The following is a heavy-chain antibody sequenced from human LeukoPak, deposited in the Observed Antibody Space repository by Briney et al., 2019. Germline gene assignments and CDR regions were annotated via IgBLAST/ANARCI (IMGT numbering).Heavy chain of an antibody. J-gene: IGHJ5*02. CDR1: GGSISSYY. D-gene: IGHD3-22*01. CDR3: ARASARLLGRFDP. Sequence: PSETLSLTCTVSGGSISSYYWSWIRQPPGKGLEWIGYIYYSGSTNYNPSLKSRVTISVDTSKNQFSLKLSSVTAADTAVYYCARASARLLGRFDPWGQGTLATVSS. V-gene: IGHV4-59*01. CDR2: IYYSGST.